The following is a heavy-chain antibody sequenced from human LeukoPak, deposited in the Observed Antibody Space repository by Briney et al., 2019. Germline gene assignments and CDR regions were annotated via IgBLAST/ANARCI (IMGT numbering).Heavy chain of an antibody. CDR2: ISAYNGNT. V-gene: IGHV1-18*01. CDR3: ARVDLVSGYYFFDY. J-gene: IGHJ4*02. CDR1: GYTFTSYG. Sequence: ASVKVSCKASGYTFTSYGISWVRQAPGQGLEWMGWISAYNGNTNYAQKFQGRVTISTETPTSTALMELRRLGSDETAVFYCARVDLVSGYYFFDYWGQGTLVTVSS. D-gene: IGHD3-9*01.